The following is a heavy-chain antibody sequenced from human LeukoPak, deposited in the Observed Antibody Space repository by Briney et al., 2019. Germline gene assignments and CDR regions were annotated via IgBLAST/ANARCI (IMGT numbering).Heavy chain of an antibody. CDR3: AKGDIAVAGIDSFDY. CDR2: ISGSDYNT. CDR1: GFTFSSYD. V-gene: IGHV3-23*01. Sequence: GGSLRLSCAASGFTFSSYDMTWVRQAPGKGLEWVSGISGSDYNTYYADSVKGRFTISRNNSKNTLYLEMNSLRAEDTAVYYCAKGDIAVAGIDSFDYWGQGTLVTVSS. J-gene: IGHJ4*02. D-gene: IGHD6-19*01.